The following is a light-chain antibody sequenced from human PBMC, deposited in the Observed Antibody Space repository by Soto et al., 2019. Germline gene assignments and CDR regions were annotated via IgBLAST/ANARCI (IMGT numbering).Light chain of an antibody. CDR3: SSYTSSSTLV. J-gene: IGLJ2*01. V-gene: IGLV2-14*01. Sequence: QSALTQPASVSGSPGQSITISCTGTNSDVGGYNYVSWYQQHQGKAPKLMIYEVSNRPSGVSNRFSGSKSGNTASLTISGLQAEDEADYYCSSYTSSSTLVFGGGTKVTVL. CDR1: NSDVGGYNY. CDR2: EVS.